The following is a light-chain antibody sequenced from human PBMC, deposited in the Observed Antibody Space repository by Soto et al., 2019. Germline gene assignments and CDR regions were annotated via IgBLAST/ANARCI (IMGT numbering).Light chain of an antibody. J-gene: IGLJ3*02. CDR2: EVT. Sequence: QSVLTQPASVSGSPGQSITISCTGTRSDVGGFDYVSWYQQHPGEAPKLIIYEVTHRPSGVSNRFSGSKSGNTASLTISELQAEDEAAYYCRSYTNIATWVFGGGTKLTVL. CDR3: RSYTNIATWV. CDR1: RSDVGGFDY. V-gene: IGLV2-14*01.